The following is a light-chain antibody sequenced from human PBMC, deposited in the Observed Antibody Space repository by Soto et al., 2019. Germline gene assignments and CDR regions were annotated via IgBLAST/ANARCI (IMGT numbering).Light chain of an antibody. CDR2: KVS. CDR3: QQYSSYPLT. V-gene: IGKV1-5*03. CDR1: QSISSW. J-gene: IGKJ4*01. Sequence: DIQMTQSPSTLSASVGDRVTITCRASQSISSWLAWYQQKPGKAPKLLIYKVSSLEGGVPSRFSGSGSGTEFTLTISSLQPDDFATYYCQQYSSYPLTFGGGTKVEI.